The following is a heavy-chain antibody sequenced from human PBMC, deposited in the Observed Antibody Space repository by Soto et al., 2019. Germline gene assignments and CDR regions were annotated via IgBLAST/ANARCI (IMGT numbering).Heavy chain of an antibody. J-gene: IGHJ4*02. Sequence: LRLSCAASGFIFSSFGMHWVRQAPGKGLEWVAHIWYDGSNTYYADSVKGRFTISRDNSRNTLYLQMNSLRAEDTAVYHCVRDLLGSGGHFDYWGQGTLVTVSS. D-gene: IGHD7-27*01. V-gene: IGHV3-33*01. CDR1: GFIFSSFG. CDR2: IWYDGSNT. CDR3: VRDLLGSGGHFDY.